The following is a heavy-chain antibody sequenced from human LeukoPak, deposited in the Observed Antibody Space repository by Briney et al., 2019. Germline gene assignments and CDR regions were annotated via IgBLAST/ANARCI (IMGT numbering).Heavy chain of an antibody. Sequence: PSETLSLTCSVSGGSMYSYYSSFIRQAAGKGLEWIGRIHTSWTTYYNPSLKSRVTLSVDTSMNQFSLRLTSVTAADTAVYYCARGDYYDGGGRNWFDPWAREPWSPSPQ. V-gene: IGHV4-4*07. D-gene: IGHD3-16*01. J-gene: IGHJ5*02. CDR3: ARGDYYDGGGRNWFDP. CDR1: GGSMYSYY. CDR2: IHTSWTT.